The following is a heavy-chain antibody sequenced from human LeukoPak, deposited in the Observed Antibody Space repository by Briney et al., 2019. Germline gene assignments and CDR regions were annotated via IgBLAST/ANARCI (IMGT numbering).Heavy chain of an antibody. CDR3: ARVAFRGGYYFDY. D-gene: IGHD3-3*02. CDR1: GGSFSGYY. Sequence: SSETLSLTCAVYGGSFSGYYWSWIRQPPGKGLEWIGEINHSGSTNYNPSLKSRVTISVDTSKNQFSLKLSSVTAADTAVYYCARVAFRGGYYFDYWGQGTLVTVSS. CDR2: INHSGST. J-gene: IGHJ4*02. V-gene: IGHV4-34*01.